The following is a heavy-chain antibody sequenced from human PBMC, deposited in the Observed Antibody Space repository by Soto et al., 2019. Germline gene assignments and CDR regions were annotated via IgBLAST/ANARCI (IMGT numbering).Heavy chain of an antibody. CDR2: ISAYNGNT. J-gene: IGHJ3*02. D-gene: IGHD2-21*01. CDR3: ARVPPYINVVGSLGVAFDI. Sequence: ASVKVSCKASGDTFTSYGISWVRQAPGQGLEWMGWISAYNGNTNYAQKLQGRVTMTTDTSTSTAYMELRSLRSDDTAVYYCARVPPYINVVGSLGVAFDIWGQGTMVTVSS. CDR1: GDTFTSYG. V-gene: IGHV1-18*01.